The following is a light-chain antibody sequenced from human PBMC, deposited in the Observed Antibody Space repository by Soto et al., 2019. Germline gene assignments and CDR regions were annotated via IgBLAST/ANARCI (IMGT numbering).Light chain of an antibody. CDR2: KAS. V-gene: IGKV1-5*03. Sequence: DIQMTQSPSTLSSSVGDRVTITCRASQSVDTCLAWYQQKKAKPPHLLIYKASSLKTAVTSRFSGSGSVTDFTLTSSSLQPDDFATYYCQQFDRYPWTFGQGTKVEIK. CDR1: QSVDTC. CDR3: QQFDRYPWT. J-gene: IGKJ1*01.